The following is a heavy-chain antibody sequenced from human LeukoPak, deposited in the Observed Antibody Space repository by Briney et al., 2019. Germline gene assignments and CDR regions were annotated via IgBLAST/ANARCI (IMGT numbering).Heavy chain of an antibody. CDR1: GFTFSSYW. Sequence: GGSLRLSCAASGFTFSSYWMSWVRQAPGKGLEWVANIKQDGSEKYYVDSVKGRFTISRDNAKNSLYLQMNSLRAEDTAVYYCARGSKVRGVISYYFDYWGQGTLVTVSS. D-gene: IGHD3-10*01. CDR2: IKQDGSEK. J-gene: IGHJ4*02. CDR3: ARGSKVRGVISYYFDY. V-gene: IGHV3-7*01.